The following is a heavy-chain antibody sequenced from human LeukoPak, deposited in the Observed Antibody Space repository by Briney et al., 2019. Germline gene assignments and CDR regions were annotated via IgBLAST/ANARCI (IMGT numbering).Heavy chain of an antibody. V-gene: IGHV4-59*01. CDR1: GGSISSYY. Sequence: SETLSLTCTVSGGSISSYYWRWIRQPPGKGLEWIGYIYYSGSTNYNPSLKSRVTISVDTSKNQFSLTLSSVTAADTAVYYCARGPWFDPWGQGTLVTVSS. J-gene: IGHJ5*02. CDR3: ARGPWFDP. CDR2: IYYSGST.